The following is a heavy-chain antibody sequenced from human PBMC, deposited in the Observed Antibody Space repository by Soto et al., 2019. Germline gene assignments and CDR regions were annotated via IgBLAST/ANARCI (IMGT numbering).Heavy chain of an antibody. Sequence: GASVKVSCKASGYTFTSYYMHWVRQAPGQGLEWMGIINPSGGSTSYAQKFQGRVTMTRDTSTSTVYMELSSLRSEDMAVYYCARAGIAADGTFHPGLYYYYYMDVWGKGSTVTVSS. V-gene: IGHV1-46*03. CDR3: ARAGIAADGTFHPGLYYYYYMDV. J-gene: IGHJ6*03. CDR1: GYTFTSYY. D-gene: IGHD6-13*01. CDR2: INPSGGST.